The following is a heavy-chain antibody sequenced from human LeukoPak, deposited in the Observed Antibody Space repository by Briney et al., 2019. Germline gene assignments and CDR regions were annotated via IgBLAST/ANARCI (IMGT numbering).Heavy chain of an antibody. CDR2: VFDGKTT. V-gene: IGHV4-34*12. D-gene: IGHD5-24*01. Sequence: SETLSLTCAVYGESLNYYYWSWIRQPPEKGLEWIGEVFDGKTTNYNPSLKSRVTISAVTSSNQFSLNLKSVTAADTAVYYCASGAWATRLHSWAQGTLVIVSS. J-gene: IGHJ4*02. CDR1: GESLNYYY. CDR3: ASGAWATRLHS.